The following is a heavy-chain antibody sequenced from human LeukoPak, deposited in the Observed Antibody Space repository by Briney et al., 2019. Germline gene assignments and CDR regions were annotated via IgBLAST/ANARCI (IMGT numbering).Heavy chain of an antibody. CDR3: AGWGSYFNY. D-gene: IGHD3-16*01. CDR2: ITRSNYI. J-gene: IGHJ4*02. Sequence: GGSLRLSCAASGFTFSSYSMNWVRQAPGKGLEWVSSITRSNYIYYADSVKGRFTISRDNAKNSLYLQMSSLRAEDTAVYYCAGWGSYFNYWGQGTQVTVSS. CDR1: GFTFSSYS. V-gene: IGHV3-21*06.